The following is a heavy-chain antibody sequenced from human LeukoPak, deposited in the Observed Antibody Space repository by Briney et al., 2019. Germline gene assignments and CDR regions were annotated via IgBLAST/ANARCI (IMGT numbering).Heavy chain of an antibody. CDR3: AGQAYSSGWLDN. Sequence: SETPSLTCTVSGGSFSDYYWSFIRQPPGKGLEWIGYIYHNGNSDFNPSLKSRVTISVDASKNQFSLRMSSVTAADTAVYFCAGQAYSSGWLDNWGPGTLVTVSS. J-gene: IGHJ4*02. V-gene: IGHV4-59*01. CDR2: IYHNGNS. D-gene: IGHD6-19*01. CDR1: GGSFSDYY.